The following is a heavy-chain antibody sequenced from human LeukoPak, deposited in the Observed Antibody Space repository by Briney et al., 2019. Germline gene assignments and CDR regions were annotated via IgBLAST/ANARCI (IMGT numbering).Heavy chain of an antibody. CDR3: ASLMGLRQPYGMNV. CDR1: GYSFTSSW. J-gene: IGHJ6*02. Sequence: GESLKISCKGSGYSFTSSWIAWVRQMPGKGLEWMGIIYPGDSDTRYSPSFEGPVTISVDKSISTAYLQWNSLKASDTAVYFCASLMGLRQPYGMNVWGQGTMVTVSS. CDR2: IYPGDSDT. V-gene: IGHV5-51*01. D-gene: IGHD3-10*01.